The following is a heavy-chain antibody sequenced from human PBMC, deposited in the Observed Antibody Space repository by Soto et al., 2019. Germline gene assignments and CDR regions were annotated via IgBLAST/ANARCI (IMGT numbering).Heavy chain of an antibody. CDR3: AKNSESSAYSSFDY. J-gene: IGHJ4*02. D-gene: IGHD3-22*01. V-gene: IGHV3-23*01. Sequence: GGSLRLSCAASGLTFSSYAMSWVRQAPGKGLEWVSGISGSGISTYYADSVKGRFTIPRDNSKNTLYLQMNSLRAEDTAVYYCAKNSESSAYSSFDYWGQGTLVTVSS. CDR1: GLTFSSYA. CDR2: ISGSGIST.